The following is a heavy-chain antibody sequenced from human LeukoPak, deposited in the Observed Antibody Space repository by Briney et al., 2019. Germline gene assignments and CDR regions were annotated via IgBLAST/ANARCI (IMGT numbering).Heavy chain of an antibody. V-gene: IGHV3-30*02. CDR1: GFTFSSYG. J-gene: IGHJ4*02. CDR3: AKADSGSGYFDY. Sequence: GGSLRLSCAASGFTFSSYGMHWVRQAPGKGLEWVAFIRYDGSNKYYAHSVKGRFTISRNNSKNTLYLQMNSLRAEDTAVYYCAKADSGSGYFDYWGQGTLVTVSS. CDR2: IRYDGSNK. D-gene: IGHD2-15*01.